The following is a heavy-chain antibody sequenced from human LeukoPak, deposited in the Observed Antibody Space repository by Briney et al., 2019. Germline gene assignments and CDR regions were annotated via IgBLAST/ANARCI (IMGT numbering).Heavy chain of an antibody. Sequence: GGSLRLSCAASGFTFSSYAMSWVRQAPGKGLEWVSAISGSGGSTYYADSVKGRFTISRDNSKNTLYLQMNSLRAEDTAVYYCAKDPGVGYCSGGSCYGEDYWGQGTLVTVSS. CDR2: ISGSGGST. V-gene: IGHV3-23*01. J-gene: IGHJ4*02. CDR3: AKDPGVGYCSGGSCYGEDY. D-gene: IGHD2-15*01. CDR1: GFTFSSYA.